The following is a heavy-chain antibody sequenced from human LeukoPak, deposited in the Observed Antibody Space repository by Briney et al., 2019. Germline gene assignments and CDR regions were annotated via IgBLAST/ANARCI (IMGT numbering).Heavy chain of an antibody. V-gene: IGHV3-21*01. Sequence: PGGSLRLSCAASGFTFSTYNMNWVRQAPGKGLEWVSSISGSSSYIYYADSVKGRFSISRDNAKDSLYLQMNSLRAEDTAVYYCARDLLGWELHYFDYWGQGTLVTVSS. CDR1: GFTFSTYN. D-gene: IGHD1-26*01. J-gene: IGHJ4*02. CDR3: ARDLLGWELHYFDY. CDR2: ISGSSSYI.